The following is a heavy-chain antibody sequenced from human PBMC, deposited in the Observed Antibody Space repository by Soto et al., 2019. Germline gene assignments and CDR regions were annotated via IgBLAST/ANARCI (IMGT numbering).Heavy chain of an antibody. J-gene: IGHJ4*02. CDR3: AKDLALIAVAGPTSDY. Sequence: GGSLRLSCAASGFTFSSYSMNWVRQAPGKGLEWVSSISSSSSYIYYADSVKGRFTISRDNAKNTLYLQMNSLRAEDTAVYYCAKDLALIAVAGPTSDYWGQGTLVTVSS. V-gene: IGHV3-21*04. D-gene: IGHD6-19*01. CDR2: ISSSSSYI. CDR1: GFTFSSYS.